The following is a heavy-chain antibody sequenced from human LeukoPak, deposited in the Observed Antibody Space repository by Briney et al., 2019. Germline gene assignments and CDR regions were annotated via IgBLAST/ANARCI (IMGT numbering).Heavy chain of an antibody. Sequence: GGSLRLSCAASGFTFSGSAMHWVRQASGKGLEWVGRIRSKANSYATAYAASVKGRFTISRDDSKNTAHLQMNSLKTEDTAVYYCTTLLVLVAATGSLNDYWGQGALVTVSS. V-gene: IGHV3-73*01. CDR1: GFTFSGSA. CDR2: IRSKANSYAT. J-gene: IGHJ4*02. D-gene: IGHD2-15*01. CDR3: TTLLVLVAATGSLNDY.